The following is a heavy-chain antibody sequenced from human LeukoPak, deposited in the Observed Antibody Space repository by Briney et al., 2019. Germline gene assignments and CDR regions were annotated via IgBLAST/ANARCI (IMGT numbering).Heavy chain of an antibody. CDR2: IYYSGST. V-gene: IGHV4-59*01. CDR3: ARGSGWYYY. CDR1: GGSISSYY. J-gene: IGHJ4*02. Sequence: SETLSLTCAVSGGSISSYYWSWIRQPPGKGLEWIGYIYYSGSTNYNPSLKSRVTISVDTSKNQFSLKLSSVTAADTAVYYCARGSGWYYYWGQGTLVTVSS. D-gene: IGHD6-19*01.